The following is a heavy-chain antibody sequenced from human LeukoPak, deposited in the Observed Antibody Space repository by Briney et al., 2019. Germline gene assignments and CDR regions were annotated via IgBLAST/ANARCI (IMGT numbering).Heavy chain of an antibody. V-gene: IGHV4-34*01. J-gene: IGHJ6*02. CDR2: INHSGST. Sequence: SETLSLTCAVYGGSFSGYYWSWIRQPPGKGLEWIGEINHSGSTNYNPSLKSRVTISVGTSKNQFSLKLSSVTAADTAVYYCARGSYYYGSGSYFSYYYGMDVWGQGTTVTVSS. CDR3: ARGSYYYGSGSYFSYYYGMDV. D-gene: IGHD3-10*01. CDR1: GGSFSGYY.